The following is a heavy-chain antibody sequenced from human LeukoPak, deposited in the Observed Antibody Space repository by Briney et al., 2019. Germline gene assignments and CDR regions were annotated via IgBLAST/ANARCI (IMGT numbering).Heavy chain of an antibody. V-gene: IGHV3-9*01. D-gene: IGHD3-10*01. J-gene: IGHJ4*02. CDR3: AKGRGELFNILEGGFDY. CDR1: GFTFDDYA. CDR2: ISWNSGSI. Sequence: GRSLRLSCAASGFTFDDYAMHWVRQAPGKGLEWVSGISWNSGSIGYADSVKGRFTISRDNAKNSLYLQMNSLRAEDTALYYRAKGRGELFNILEGGFDYWGQGTLVTVSS.